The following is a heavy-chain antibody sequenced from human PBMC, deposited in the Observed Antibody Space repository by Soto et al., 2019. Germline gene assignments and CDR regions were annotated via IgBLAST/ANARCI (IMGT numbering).Heavy chain of an antibody. V-gene: IGHV3-30-3*01. CDR1: GFTFSSYA. Sequence: QVQLVESGGGVVQPGRSLRLSCAASGFTFSSYAMHWVRQAPGKGLEWVAVISYDGSNKYYADSVKGRFTISRDNSKNMLYLQMNSLRAEDTAVYYCARGQSVVPAASDYWGQGTLVTVSS. J-gene: IGHJ4*02. CDR3: ARGQSVVPAASDY. D-gene: IGHD2-2*01. CDR2: ISYDGSNK.